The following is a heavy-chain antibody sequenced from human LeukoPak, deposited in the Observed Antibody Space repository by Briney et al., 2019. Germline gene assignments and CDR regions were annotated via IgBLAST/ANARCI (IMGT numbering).Heavy chain of an antibody. CDR3: ARGGGVIVPPYFDY. D-gene: IGHD3-16*02. CDR1: GGSFSGYY. CDR2: INHSGST. V-gene: IGHV4-34*01. J-gene: IGHJ4*02. Sequence: PSETLSLTCAVYGGSFSGYYWSWIRQPPGKGLEWIGEINHSGSTNYNPSLKGRVTISVDTSKNQFSLKLSSVTAADTAVYYCARGGGVIVPPYFDYWGQGTLVTVSS.